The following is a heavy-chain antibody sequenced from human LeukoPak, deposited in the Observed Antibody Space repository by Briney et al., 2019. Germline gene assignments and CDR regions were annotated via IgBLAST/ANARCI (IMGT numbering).Heavy chain of an antibody. Sequence: GGSLRLSCAASGFTFSSYWMSWVRQAPGKGLEWVANIKQDGSEKYYVDSVKGRFTISRDNAKNSLYLQMTSLRAEDTAVYYCARDPKAAAGTFDYWGQGTLVTVSS. CDR3: ARDPKAAAGTFDY. V-gene: IGHV3-7*01. J-gene: IGHJ4*02. D-gene: IGHD6-13*01. CDR1: GFTFSSYW. CDR2: IKQDGSEK.